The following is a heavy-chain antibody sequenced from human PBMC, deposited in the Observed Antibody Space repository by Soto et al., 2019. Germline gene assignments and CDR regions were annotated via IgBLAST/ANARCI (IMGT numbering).Heavy chain of an antibody. V-gene: IGHV3-43*01. CDR2: ISWDGGST. D-gene: IGHD6-19*01. CDR1: GFTFDDYT. Sequence: GGSLRLSCAASGFTFDDYTMHWVRQAPGKGLEWVSLISWDGGSTYYADSVKGRFTISRDNSKNSLYLQMNSLRTEDTALYYCAKDGPPSSGWFYYFDYWGQGTLVTVSS. CDR3: AKDGPPSSGWFYYFDY. J-gene: IGHJ4*02.